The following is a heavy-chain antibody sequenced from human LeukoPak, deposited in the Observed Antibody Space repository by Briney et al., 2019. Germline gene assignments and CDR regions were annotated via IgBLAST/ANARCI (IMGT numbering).Heavy chain of an antibody. CDR3: ARGHPQPYRRYCSITSCYHTGYMDV. V-gene: IGHV4-34*01. J-gene: IGHJ6*03. D-gene: IGHD2-2*01. CDR1: GGSFSGYY. CDR2: INHSGST. Sequence: PSETLSLTCAVYGGSFSGYYWSWIRQPPGKGLEWIGEINHSGSTNYNPSLKSRVTISVDTSKNQFSLKLSSVTAADTAVYYCARGHPQPYRRYCSITSCYHTGYMDVWGKGTTVTVSS.